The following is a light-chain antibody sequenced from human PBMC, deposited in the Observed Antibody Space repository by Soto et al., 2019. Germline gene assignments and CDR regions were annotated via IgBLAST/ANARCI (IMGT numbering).Light chain of an antibody. V-gene: IGKV3-11*01. CDR1: QSVSSY. J-gene: IGKJ1*01. CDR2: DAS. Sequence: EIVLTQSPATLSLSPGERATLSCRASQSVSSYLAWYQQKPGQAPRLLIYDASNRATDIPARFSGSGSGTDFTLTISSLEPEDFAVYYCLQRSGWPWTFGQGTRVGIK. CDR3: LQRSGWPWT.